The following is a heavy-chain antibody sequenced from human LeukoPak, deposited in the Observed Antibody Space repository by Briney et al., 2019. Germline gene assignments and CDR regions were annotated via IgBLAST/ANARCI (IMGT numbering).Heavy chain of an antibody. CDR1: GRTFNSYA. D-gene: IGHD3-16*02. J-gene: IGHJ5*02. V-gene: IGHV1-69*05. CDR2: IIPIFGTT. Sequence: SVKVSCKASGRTFNSYAINWVRQAPGQGLEWMGRIIPIFGTTNYARNFQGRVTITTVKSTSTAYMELSSLRSEDTAVYYCAKAGLYDYVWGSYRQKWFDPWGQGTLVTVSS. CDR3: AKAGLYDYVWGSYRQKWFDP.